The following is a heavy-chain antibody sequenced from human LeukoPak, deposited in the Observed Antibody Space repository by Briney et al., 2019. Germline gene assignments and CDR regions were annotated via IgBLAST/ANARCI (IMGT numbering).Heavy chain of an antibody. Sequence: GGSERPSCAASGFTFSSYSMNWVRQAPGKGLEWVSSISSSSSYIYYADSVKGRFTISRDNAKNSLYLQMNSLRAEDTAVYYCARAVYGFDAFDIGGQETMDTVSS. V-gene: IGHV3-21*01. CDR1: GFTFSSYS. CDR3: ARAVYGFDAFDI. J-gene: IGHJ3*02. D-gene: IGHD4-17*01. CDR2: ISSSSSYI.